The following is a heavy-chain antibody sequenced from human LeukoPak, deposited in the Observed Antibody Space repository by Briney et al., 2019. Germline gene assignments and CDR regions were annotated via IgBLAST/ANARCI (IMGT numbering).Heavy chain of an antibody. Sequence: ASVKVSCKASGYTFTGYYMHWVRQAPGQGLEWMGWINPNSGGTNYAQKFQGWVTMTRDTSISTAYMELSRLRSDDTAVYYCARDANYYYDSSGYSYYFDYWGQGTLVTVSS. CDR1: GYTFTGYY. V-gene: IGHV1-2*04. D-gene: IGHD3-22*01. CDR2: INPNSGGT. J-gene: IGHJ4*02. CDR3: ARDANYYYDSSGYSYYFDY.